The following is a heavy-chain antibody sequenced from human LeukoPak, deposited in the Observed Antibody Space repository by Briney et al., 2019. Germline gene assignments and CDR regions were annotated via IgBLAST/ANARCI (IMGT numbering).Heavy chain of an antibody. J-gene: IGHJ4*02. D-gene: IGHD1-1*01. CDR1: GFTFSDYG. Sequence: GGSLRLSCAASGFTFSDYGMHWVRQAPGKGLERVAFIRYDGGSKYYGDSVKGRFTISRDNSKKTLYLQMNSLRGEDTAIFYCARDWPGSTHHLDYWGQGTLVTVSS. CDR3: ARDWPGSTHHLDY. CDR2: IRYDGGSK. V-gene: IGHV3-30*02.